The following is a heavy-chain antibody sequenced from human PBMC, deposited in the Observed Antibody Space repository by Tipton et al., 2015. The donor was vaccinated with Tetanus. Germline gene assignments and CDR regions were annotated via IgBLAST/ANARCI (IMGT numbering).Heavy chain of an antibody. CDR3: ARGGDNLTFQRPTGRWFDP. J-gene: IGHJ5*02. CDR1: GGSISSGGYY. Sequence: TLSLTCTVSGGSISSGGYYWSWIRQHPGKGLEWIGDIYNSGSTYYNPSLTSRVSISVDTSKNQFSLKLTSVTAADTAIYYCARGGDNLTFQRPTGRWFDPWGHGTLVTVSS. D-gene: IGHD1-1*01. V-gene: IGHV4-31*03. CDR2: IYNSGST.